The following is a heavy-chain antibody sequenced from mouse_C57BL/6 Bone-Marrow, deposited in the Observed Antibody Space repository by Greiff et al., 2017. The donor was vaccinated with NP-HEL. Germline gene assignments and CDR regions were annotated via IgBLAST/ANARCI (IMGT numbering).Heavy chain of an antibody. CDR3: ARPGSGYFDY. Sequence: EVMLVESGGGLVKPGGSLKLSCAASGFTFSDYGMHWVRQAPEKGLEWVAYISSGSSTIYYADTLKGRFTISRDNAKNTLFLQMTSLRSEDTAMCYCARPGSGYFDYWGQGTTLTVSS. V-gene: IGHV5-17*01. J-gene: IGHJ2*01. CDR1: GFTFSDYG. D-gene: IGHD3-2*02. CDR2: ISSGSSTI.